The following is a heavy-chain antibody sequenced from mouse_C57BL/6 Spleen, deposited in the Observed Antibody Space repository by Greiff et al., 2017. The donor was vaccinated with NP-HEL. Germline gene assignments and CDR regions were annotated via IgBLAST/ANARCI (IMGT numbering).Heavy chain of an antibody. J-gene: IGHJ1*03. Sequence: EVQLQESGPELVKPGASVKIPCKASGYTFTDYNMDWVKQSHGKSLEWIGDINPNNGGTIYNQKFKGKATLTVDKSSSTAYMELLSLTSEDTAVYYCARLYYGSTLWYFDVWGTGTTVTVSS. CDR1: GYTFTDYN. CDR2: INPNNGGT. V-gene: IGHV1-18*01. D-gene: IGHD1-1*01. CDR3: ARLYYGSTLWYFDV.